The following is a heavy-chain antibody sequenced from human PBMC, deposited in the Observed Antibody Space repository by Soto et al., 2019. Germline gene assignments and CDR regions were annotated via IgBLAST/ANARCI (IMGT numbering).Heavy chain of an antibody. D-gene: IGHD3-3*01. J-gene: IGHJ6*02. V-gene: IGHV3-30-3*01. CDR1: GFTFRISA. CDR2: ISYDGSNK. CDR3: ARESSSAGPVLRFLEWLPPYYYGMDV. Sequence: QHGGSLRLSCASSGFTFRISAVPWVRQAPGKGLEWVAVISYDGSNKYYADSVKGRFTISRDNSKNTLYLQMNSLRAEDTAVYYCARESSSAGPVLRFLEWLPPYYYGMDVWGQGTTVTGSS.